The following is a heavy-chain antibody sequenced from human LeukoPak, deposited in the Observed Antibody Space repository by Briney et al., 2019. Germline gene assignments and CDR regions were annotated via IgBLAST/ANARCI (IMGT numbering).Heavy chain of an antibody. Sequence: ASVNVSFKASGYTFTKYGISGVGQAPGQGGEGMGWISAYNGNTNYAQKLQGRVTMTTDTSTSTAYMELRSLRSDDTAVYYCAGAPGFGELSNFDYWGQGTLVTVSS. D-gene: IGHD3-10*01. V-gene: IGHV1-18*04. J-gene: IGHJ4*02. CDR1: GYTFTKYG. CDR2: ISAYNGNT. CDR3: AGAPGFGELSNFDY.